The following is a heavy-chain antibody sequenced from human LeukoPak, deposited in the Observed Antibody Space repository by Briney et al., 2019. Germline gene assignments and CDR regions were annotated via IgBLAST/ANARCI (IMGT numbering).Heavy chain of an antibody. V-gene: IGHV1-3*01. CDR3: ARVDGGYAVHYYYGMDV. CDR1: GYTFTSYG. D-gene: IGHD5-12*01. Sequence: GASVKVSFKASGYTFTSYGMHWVRQAPGQRREWMGWINAGNGNAKYSQKFQGRVTITRDTSASTAYMELSSLRSEDTAVYYCARVDGGYAVHYYYGMDVWGKGTTVTVSS. CDR2: INAGNGNA. J-gene: IGHJ6*04.